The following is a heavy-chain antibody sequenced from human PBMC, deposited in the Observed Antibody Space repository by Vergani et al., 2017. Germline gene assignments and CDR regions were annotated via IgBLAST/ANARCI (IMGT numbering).Heavy chain of an antibody. CDR1: GFTFSSYS. CDR3: ARGGIDCSGGSCYSAPSDY. CDR2: ISSSSSYI. J-gene: IGHJ4*02. V-gene: IGHV3-21*01. Sequence: VQLVESGGGLVKPGGSLRLSCAASGFTFSSYSMNWVRQAPGKGLEWVSSISSSSSYIYYADSVKGRFTISRDNAKNSLYLQMNSLRAEDTAVYYCARGGIDCSGGSCYSAPSDYWGQGTLVTVSS. D-gene: IGHD2-15*01.